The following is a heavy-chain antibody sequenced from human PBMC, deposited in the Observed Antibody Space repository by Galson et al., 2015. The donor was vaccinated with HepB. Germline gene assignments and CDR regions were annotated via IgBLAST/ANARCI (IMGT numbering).Heavy chain of an antibody. J-gene: IGHJ3*02. CDR1: GGSISSYY. CDR3: ARLLNWGSGAFDI. D-gene: IGHD7-27*01. V-gene: IGHV4-59*08. CDR2: IYYSGST. Sequence: SETLSLTCTVSGGSISSYYWSWIRQPPGKGLERIGYIYYSGSTNYNPSLKSRVTISVDTSKNQFSLKLSSVTAADTAVYYCARLLNWGSGAFDIWGQGTMVTVSS.